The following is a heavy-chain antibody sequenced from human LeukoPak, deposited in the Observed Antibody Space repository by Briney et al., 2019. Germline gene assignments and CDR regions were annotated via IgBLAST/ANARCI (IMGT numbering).Heavy chain of an antibody. D-gene: IGHD6-19*01. V-gene: IGHV3-30*02. Sequence: PGGSLRLSCATSDFTFSSYGMHWVRQAPGKGLEWVAFIRYDGTNKYYADSVKGRFTISRDNSKNTLYLQMNSLRAEDTAVYYCARGSSSGWSPDYFDYWGQGTLVTVSS. J-gene: IGHJ4*02. CDR2: IRYDGTNK. CDR1: DFTFSSYG. CDR3: ARGSSSGWSPDYFDY.